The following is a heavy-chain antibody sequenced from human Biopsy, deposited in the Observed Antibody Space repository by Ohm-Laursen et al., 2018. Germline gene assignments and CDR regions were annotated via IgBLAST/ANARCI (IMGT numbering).Heavy chain of an antibody. J-gene: IGHJ6*02. D-gene: IGHD2-15*01. CDR3: ARMDCSGGSCHYYSYGMDV. CDR1: GVSITAYY. V-gene: IGHV4-4*09. Sequence: SETLSLTCTVSGVSITAYYWSWIRQPPGKGLECIGNIHHSGSTNYNPSLKSRLTISVDTSKTQFSLNLSSVTAADTAVYYCARMDCSGGSCHYYSYGMDVWGQGTTVTVSS. CDR2: IHHSGST.